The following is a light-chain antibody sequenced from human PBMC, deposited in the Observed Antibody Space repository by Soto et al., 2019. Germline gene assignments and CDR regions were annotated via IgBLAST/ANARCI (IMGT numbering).Light chain of an antibody. CDR1: QSISNF. CDR2: AAS. Sequence: DIQMTQSPSSLSASVGDRVTITCRASQSISNFLNWYQQKPGKAPKLLIYAASSLQSGVPSRLSGSGSGTDFTLTISSLQPEDFATYYCQQSSSTPWTFGQGTKVEI. J-gene: IGKJ1*01. V-gene: IGKV1-39*01. CDR3: QQSSSTPWT.